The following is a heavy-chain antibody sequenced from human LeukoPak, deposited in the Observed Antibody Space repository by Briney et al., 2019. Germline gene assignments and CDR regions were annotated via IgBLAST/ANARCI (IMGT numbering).Heavy chain of an antibody. CDR1: GYTLTELS. D-gene: IGHD6-19*01. CDR2: FDPEDGET. Sequence: RASVKVSCKVSGYTLTELSMHWVRQAPGKGLEWMGGFDPEDGETIYAQKFQGRVTMTEDTSTDTAYMELSSLRSEDTAVYYCATEPQWLAGTSYWGQGTLVTVSS. CDR3: ATEPQWLAGTSY. V-gene: IGHV1-24*01. J-gene: IGHJ4*02.